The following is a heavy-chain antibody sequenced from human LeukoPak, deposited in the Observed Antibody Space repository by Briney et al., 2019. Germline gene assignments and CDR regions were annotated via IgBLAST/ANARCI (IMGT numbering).Heavy chain of an antibody. J-gene: IGHJ3*02. CDR3: ARQKCTSTSCLTKNAFDI. D-gene: IGHD2-2*01. Sequence: PSETLSLTCTVSGGSISSYYWSWIRQPPGKGLEWIGYIYTSGSTNYNPSLKSRVTISVDTSKNQFSLKLSSVTSADTAVYYCARQKCTSTSCLTKNAFDIRGQGTMVTVSS. CDR2: IYTSGST. V-gene: IGHV4-4*09. CDR1: GGSISSYY.